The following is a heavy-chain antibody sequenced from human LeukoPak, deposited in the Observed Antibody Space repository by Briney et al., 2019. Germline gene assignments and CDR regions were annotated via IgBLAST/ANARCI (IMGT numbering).Heavy chain of an antibody. CDR2: INPNSGGT. J-gene: IGHJ4*02. D-gene: IGHD2-2*01. V-gene: IGHV1-2*02. CDR3: ARGPFVVVPAATSDY. CDR1: GYTFTGYY. Sequence: ASVKISCKASGYTFTGYYMHWVRQAPGQGLEWMGWINPNSGGTNYAQKFQGRVTMTRDTSISTAYMELSRLRSDDTAVYYCARGPFVVVPAATSDYWGQGTLVTVSS.